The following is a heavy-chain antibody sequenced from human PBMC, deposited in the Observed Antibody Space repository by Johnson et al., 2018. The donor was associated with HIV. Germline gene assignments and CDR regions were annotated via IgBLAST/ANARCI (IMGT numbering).Heavy chain of an antibody. CDR2: IRYDGSNK. CDR3: AKDIRLVSAYYDILSGPSDAFDI. J-gene: IGHJ3*02. Sequence: QVQLVESGGGVVQPGGSLRLSCAASGFTFSSYGMHWVRQAPGKGLEWVAFIRYDGSNKYYADSVKGRFTISRDNSKNTLYLQMNSLRVEDTAVYYCAKDIRLVSAYYDILSGPSDAFDIWGQGTVVTVSS. CDR1: GFTFSSYG. D-gene: IGHD3-9*01. V-gene: IGHV3-30*02.